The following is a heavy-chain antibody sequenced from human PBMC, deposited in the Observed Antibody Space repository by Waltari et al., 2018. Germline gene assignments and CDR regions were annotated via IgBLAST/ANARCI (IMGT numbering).Heavy chain of an antibody. D-gene: IGHD2-15*01. CDR2: IYHSGST. Sequence: QLQLQESGSGLVTPSQTLSPTCAVSGGCISSGGYSSSWIRQPPGKGLEWIGYIYHSGSTYYNPSLKSRVTISVDRSKNQFSLKLSCVTAADTAVYYCARDVGAPSAFFDVWGKGTTVTISS. CDR1: GGCISSGGYS. V-gene: IGHV4-30-2*01. CDR3: ARDVGAPSAFFDV. J-gene: IGHJ6*04.